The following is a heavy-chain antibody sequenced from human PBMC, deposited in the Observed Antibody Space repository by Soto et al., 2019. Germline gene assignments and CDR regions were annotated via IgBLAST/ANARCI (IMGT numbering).Heavy chain of an antibody. J-gene: IGHJ5*01. CDR1: GGSISNNNW. D-gene: IGHD5-12*01. Sequence: QVQLQQSGPGLVKPSETLSLTCAVSGGSISNNNWWSWVRQPPGKGLEWIGEIYHSGRTNYNPSPKSRVSISADKSTNHFSLNLNSVTAADTAIYYCARGGSGYDWFDSWGQGTLVTVSS. V-gene: IGHV4-4*02. CDR2: IYHSGRT. CDR3: ARGGSGYDWFDS.